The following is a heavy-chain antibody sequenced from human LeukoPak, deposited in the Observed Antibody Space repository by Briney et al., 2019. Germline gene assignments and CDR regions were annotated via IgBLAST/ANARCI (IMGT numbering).Heavy chain of an antibody. J-gene: IGHJ6*02. V-gene: IGHV3-30-3*01. CDR2: ISYDGSNK. CDR1: GFTFSSYA. Sequence: GGSLRLSCAASGFTFSSYAMHWVRQAPGKGLEWVAVISYDGSNKYYADSVKGRLTISRDNSKNTLYLQMNSLRAEDTAVYYCARVRGAVFGVVTSYYGMDVWGQGTTVTVSS. D-gene: IGHD3-3*01. CDR3: ARVRGAVFGVVTSYYGMDV.